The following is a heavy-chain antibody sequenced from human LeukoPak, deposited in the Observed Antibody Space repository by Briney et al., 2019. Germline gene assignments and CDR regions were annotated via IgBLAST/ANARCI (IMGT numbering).Heavy chain of an antibody. J-gene: IGHJ3*02. V-gene: IGHV3-23*01. CDR1: RFTFSSYA. D-gene: IGHD4-23*01. CDR3: AKDNGGNSYDAFDI. Sequence: GGSLRLSCAASRFTFSSYAMSWVRQSPGKGREGVSVISNRGGSTYYGDSVKGRFTISRDNSKNTVYLQMNSLRAEDTAVYYCAKDNGGNSYDAFDIWGQGTMVTVSS. CDR2: ISNRGGST.